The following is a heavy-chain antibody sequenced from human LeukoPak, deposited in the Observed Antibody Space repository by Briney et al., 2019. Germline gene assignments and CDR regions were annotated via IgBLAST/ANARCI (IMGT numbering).Heavy chain of an antibody. D-gene: IGHD3-22*01. J-gene: IGHJ4*02. CDR1: GFTFSRFS. Sequence: GGSLRLSCAASGFTFSRFSMNWVRQAPGKGLEWLSYISSGDSTIYYADSVKGRFTISRDNARKSLYLQMNSLRAEDTAVYYCARGPYFDCSTYYPFNYWGQGTLVTVSS. CDR2: ISSGDSTI. CDR3: ARGPYFDCSTYYPFNY. V-gene: IGHV3-48*01.